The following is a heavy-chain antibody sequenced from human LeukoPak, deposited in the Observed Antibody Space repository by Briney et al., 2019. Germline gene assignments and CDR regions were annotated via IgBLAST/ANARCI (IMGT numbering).Heavy chain of an antibody. J-gene: IGHJ4*02. D-gene: IGHD3-3*02. CDR2: IYTSGTT. V-gene: IGHV4-61*02. CDR1: GGSISSGSYY. Sequence: SQTLSLTCTVSGGSISSGSYYWSWIRQPAGKGLEWIGRIYTSGTTNYNPSLKSRVTISVDTSKNQFSLKLSSVTAADTAVYYCARVSGRDYYFDCWGRETLVTVSS. CDR3: ARVSGRDYYFDC.